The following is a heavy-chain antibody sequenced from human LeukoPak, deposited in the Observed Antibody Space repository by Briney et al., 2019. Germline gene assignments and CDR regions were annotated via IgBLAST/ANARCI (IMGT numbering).Heavy chain of an antibody. CDR3: ARAAEDYYDSSGYFRGVWFDP. J-gene: IGHJ5*02. CDR1: GYTFTSYA. CDR2: INAGNGNT. D-gene: IGHD3-22*01. V-gene: IGHV1-3*03. Sequence: ASVKVSCKASGYTFTSYAMHWVRQAPGQRLEWMGWINAGNGNTKYSQEFQGRVTITRDTSASTAYMELSSLRSEDMAVYYCARAAEDYYDSSGYFRGVWFDPWGQGTLVTVSS.